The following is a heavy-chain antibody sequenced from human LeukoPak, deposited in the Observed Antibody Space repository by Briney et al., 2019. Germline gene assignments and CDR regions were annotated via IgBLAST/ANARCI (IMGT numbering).Heavy chain of an antibody. CDR2: ISGGGDTT. CDR3: ARPSVRVAETVADH. CDR1: GFTFSSYA. V-gene: IGHV3-23*01. Sequence: GGSLRLSCAASGFTFSSYAMTWVRQAPGQGLDWVSTISGGGDTTDYADSVKGRFAISRDNSKSSLYLHMNSLRAEDTAVYFCARPSVRVAETVADHWGQGTLVTVSS. D-gene: IGHD2/OR15-2a*01. J-gene: IGHJ4*02.